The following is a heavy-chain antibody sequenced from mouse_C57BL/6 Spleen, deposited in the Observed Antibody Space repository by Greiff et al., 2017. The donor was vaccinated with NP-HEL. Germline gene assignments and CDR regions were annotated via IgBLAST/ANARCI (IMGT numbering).Heavy chain of an antibody. J-gene: IGHJ4*01. CDR1: GYTFTSYG. CDR3: ARRTTAGAMDY. CDR2: IYPRSGDT. V-gene: IGHV1-81*01. D-gene: IGHD1-2*01. Sequence: QVQLKEPGAELARPGASVKLSCKASGYTFTSYGISWVKQRTGQGLEWIGEIYPRSGDTYYNEKFKGKATLTAEKASSTAYMELRSLTSEDSAVYFGARRTTAGAMDYWGQGTSVTVSS.